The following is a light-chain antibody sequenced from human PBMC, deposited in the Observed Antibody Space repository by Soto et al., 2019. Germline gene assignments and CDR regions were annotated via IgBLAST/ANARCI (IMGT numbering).Light chain of an antibody. CDR3: CSSEGGDTVVL. Sequence: QSALSQPASVSGSPGQSITISCTGTSGDVGGYNLVSWYLQHPGKVPKLLIYEDNRRPSGVSTRFSASKSGNTASLTISGLQAEDEAHYYCCSSEGGDTVVLFGGGTKVTVL. V-gene: IGLV2-23*01. CDR2: EDN. CDR1: SGDVGGYNL. J-gene: IGLJ2*01.